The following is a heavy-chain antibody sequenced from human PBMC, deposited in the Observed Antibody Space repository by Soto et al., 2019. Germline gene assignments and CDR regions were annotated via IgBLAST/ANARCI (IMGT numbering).Heavy chain of an antibody. CDR1: GYTFSRYA. CDR3: ARVRTGVGWDY. V-gene: IGHV1-3*01. D-gene: IGHD1-26*01. Sequence: ASVKVSCKASGYTFSRYAIHWVRQAPGERLEWIGWINVGKGDGKYSQKFQGRVTITWDTSASTVYMYLSSLRSEDTAVYYCARVRTGVGWDYWGQGTLVTVSS. J-gene: IGHJ4*02. CDR2: INVGKGDG.